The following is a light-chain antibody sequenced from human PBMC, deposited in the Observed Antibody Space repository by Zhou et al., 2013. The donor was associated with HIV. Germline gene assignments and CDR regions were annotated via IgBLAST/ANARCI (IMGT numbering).Light chain of an antibody. CDR1: QSVSSY. V-gene: IGKV3-11*01. J-gene: IGKJ4*01. Sequence: EIVLTQSPGTLSLSPGERAILSCRASQSVSSYLAWYQQKPGQAPRLLIYDASNRATGIPARFSGSGSGTDFILTISSLEPEDFAVYYCQQRSNWPPLLTFGGGTKVEIK. CDR3: QQRSNWPPLLT. CDR2: DAS.